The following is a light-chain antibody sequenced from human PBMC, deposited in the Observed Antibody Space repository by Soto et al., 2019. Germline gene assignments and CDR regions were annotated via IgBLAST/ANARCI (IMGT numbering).Light chain of an antibody. CDR2: TAS. J-gene: IGKJ2*01. V-gene: IGKV1-39*01. CDR3: QHSYSIPFT. CDR1: QNIYSY. Sequence: DIPITQSPSSLSSSVGDRVTITCRASQNIYSYLNWYQQKPGTAPKLLIYTASNLQRGVPSKFSGSGSGTDFTLTISSLQPEDFATYYCQHSYSIPFTFGQGTKLEI.